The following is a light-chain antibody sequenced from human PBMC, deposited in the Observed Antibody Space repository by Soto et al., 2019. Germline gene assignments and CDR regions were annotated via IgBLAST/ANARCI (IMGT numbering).Light chain of an antibody. V-gene: IGLV2-11*01. CDR3: YSYAGDYTFV. Sequence: QPVLTQPRSVSGSPGQSVTISCTGTSRDVGAYNYVSWFQQHPGKAPKLIIYDVTKRPSGVPDRFSGSKSGITASLTISGLQAEDEADYYCYSYAGDYTFVFGTGTKLTVL. J-gene: IGLJ1*01. CDR2: DVT. CDR1: SRDVGAYNY.